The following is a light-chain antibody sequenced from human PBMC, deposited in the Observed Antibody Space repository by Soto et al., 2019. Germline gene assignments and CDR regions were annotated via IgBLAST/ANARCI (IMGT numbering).Light chain of an antibody. CDR1: QSIRGS. Sequence: DIQMTQSPSSLSASVRDRVTITCRASQSIRGSLNWYQQKPVKAPKLLIYGASTLQSGVPSRFSGSGSGTDYTPTISSLQPEDFATYYCPQSYRTPTFGQGTRLEI. CDR3: PQSYRTPT. CDR2: GAS. J-gene: IGKJ5*01. V-gene: IGKV1-39*01.